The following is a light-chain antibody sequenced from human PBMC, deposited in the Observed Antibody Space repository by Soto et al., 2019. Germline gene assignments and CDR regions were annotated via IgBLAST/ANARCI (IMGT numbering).Light chain of an antibody. CDR3: QVWDRSSAHVV. CDR2: SDP. V-gene: IGLV3-21*04. Sequence: SYELTQPPSVSVAPGKTARISCGGNNIGSKSVHWYQRKPGQAPVLVIYSDPDLPSGIPERFSGSNSGNTATLTISRVEAGDEADYYCQVWDRSSAHVVFGGGTKLTVL. CDR1: NIGSKS. J-gene: IGLJ2*01.